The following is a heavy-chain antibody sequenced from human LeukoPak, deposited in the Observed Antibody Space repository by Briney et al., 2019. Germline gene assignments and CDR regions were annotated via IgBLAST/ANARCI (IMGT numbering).Heavy chain of an antibody. CDR1: GGSISSSSYY. V-gene: IGHV4-39*07. Sequence: SETLSLTCTVSGGSISSSSYYWGWIRQPPGKGLEWIGSIYYSGSTYYNPSLKSRVTISVDTSKDQFSLKLRSVTAADTAVYYCARDRGVATGAGYFDSWGQGTLVTVSS. J-gene: IGHJ4*02. CDR2: IYYSGST. D-gene: IGHD3-10*01. CDR3: ARDRGVATGAGYFDS.